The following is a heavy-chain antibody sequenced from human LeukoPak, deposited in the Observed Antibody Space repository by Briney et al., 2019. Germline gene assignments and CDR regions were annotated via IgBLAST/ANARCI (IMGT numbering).Heavy chain of an antibody. Sequence: GSSVKVSCKASGGTFSSYAISWVRQAPGQGLEWMGWISAYNGNTNYAQKLQGRVTMTTDTSTSTAYMELRSLRSDDTAVYYCASTGNVLRYFDWLLSPLDYWGQGTLVTVSS. CDR1: GGTFSSYA. J-gene: IGHJ4*02. V-gene: IGHV1-18*01. CDR2: ISAYNGNT. CDR3: ASTGNVLRYFDWLLSPLDY. D-gene: IGHD3-9*01.